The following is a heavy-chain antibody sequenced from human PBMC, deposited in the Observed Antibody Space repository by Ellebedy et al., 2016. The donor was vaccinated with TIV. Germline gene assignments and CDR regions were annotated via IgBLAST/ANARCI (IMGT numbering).Heavy chain of an antibody. Sequence: ASVKVSCKASGYTFTNYYIHWVRQAPGQGLEWMGIINPSSGTTFYAQNFQGRVTMNSDTSTSTVYMELSGLRSEDTAMYYCARATYGSGSYAYFDYWGQGTLVTVSS. V-gene: IGHV1-46*01. CDR3: ARATYGSGSYAYFDY. D-gene: IGHD3-10*01. CDR1: GYTFTNYY. J-gene: IGHJ4*02. CDR2: INPSSGTT.